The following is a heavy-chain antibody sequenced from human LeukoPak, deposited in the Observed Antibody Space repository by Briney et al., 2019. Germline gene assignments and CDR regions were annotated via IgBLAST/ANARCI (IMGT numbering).Heavy chain of an antibody. CDR1: GFTFSSCA. CDR3: AKGSEYSYFDY. J-gene: IGHJ4*02. V-gene: IGHV3-23*01. D-gene: IGHD6-6*01. Sequence: GGSLRLSCAASGFTFSSCAMSWVRQAPAKGLEWVSAISGSGGSTYYADSVKGRFTISRDNSKNTLYLQMNSLRAEDTAVYYCAKGSEYSYFDYWGQGTLVTVSS. CDR2: ISGSGGST.